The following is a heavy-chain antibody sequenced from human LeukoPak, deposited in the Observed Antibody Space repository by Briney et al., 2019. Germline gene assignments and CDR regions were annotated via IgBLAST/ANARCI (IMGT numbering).Heavy chain of an antibody. V-gene: IGHV4-61*01. CDR3: ASRYYDILSGYYDGMDV. J-gene: IGHJ6*02. CDR2: IYHSGST. D-gene: IGHD3-9*01. Sequence: PSETLSLTCTVSGGSVSSGSYYWSWIRQPPGKGLEWIGYIYHSGSTNYNPSLKSRVTISVDWSKNQFSLKLRSVTAADTAVYYCASRYYDILSGYYDGMDVWGRGTTVTVSS. CDR1: GGSVSSGSYY.